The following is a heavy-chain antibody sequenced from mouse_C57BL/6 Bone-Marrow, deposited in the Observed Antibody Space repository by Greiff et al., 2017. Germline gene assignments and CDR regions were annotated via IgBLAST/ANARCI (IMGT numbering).Heavy chain of an antibody. CDR3: ASLSSYPYYFDY. CDR2: ISYDGSN. J-gene: IGHJ2*01. V-gene: IGHV3-6*01. D-gene: IGHD1-1*01. Sequence: EVKLVESGPGLVKPSQSLSLTCSVTGYSITSGYYWNWIRQFPGNKLEWMGYISYDGSNNYNPSLKNRISITRDTSKNQFFLKLNSVTTEDTATYYCASLSSYPYYFDYWGQGTTLTVSS. CDR1: GYSITSGYY.